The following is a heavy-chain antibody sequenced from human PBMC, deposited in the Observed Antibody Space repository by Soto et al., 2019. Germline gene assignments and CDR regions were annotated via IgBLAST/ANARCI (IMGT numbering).Heavy chain of an antibody. CDR2: IGTAGDT. D-gene: IGHD3-22*01. V-gene: IGHV3-13*04. CDR3: ARSPPGGYHYYYGMDV. CDR1: GFTFSSYD. J-gene: IGHJ6*02. Sequence: EVQLVESGGGLVQPGGSLRLSCAASGFTFSSYDMQWVRQATGKGLEWVSAIGTAGDTYYPGSVKGRFTISRENAKNSLQLQMHSLRAGDTAVYYCARSPPGGYHYYYGMDVWGQGTTVTVSS.